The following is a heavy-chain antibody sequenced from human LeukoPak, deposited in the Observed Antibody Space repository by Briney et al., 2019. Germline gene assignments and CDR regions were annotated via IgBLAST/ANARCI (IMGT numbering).Heavy chain of an antibody. CDR2: MNPNSGAT. V-gene: IGHV1-8*01. D-gene: IGHD4-23*01. CDR1: GYTFTSYD. Sequence: ASVKVSCKASGYTFTSYDFNWLRQATGQGPEWMGWMNPNSGATGYAQKFQGRVTMTRSASINTAYMELSNLRSEDTAVYYCARVGRDYGGNRFSDCWGQGTLVTVSS. CDR3: ARVGRDYGGNRFSDC. J-gene: IGHJ4*02.